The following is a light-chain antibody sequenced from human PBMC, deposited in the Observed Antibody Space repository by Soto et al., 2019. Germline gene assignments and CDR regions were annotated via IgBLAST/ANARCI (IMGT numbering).Light chain of an antibody. CDR2: DAS. CDR3: QQFHVFPRT. V-gene: IGKV1-13*02. Sequence: AIQLTQSPSSLSASVGDRVTITCRASQAIRRDLAWYQQQPGKAPRLLIFDASTVGGGVPSRFSGSGSGTDFTLTISSLQPEDFATYYCQQFHVFPRTFGQGTKVEI. J-gene: IGKJ1*01. CDR1: QAIRRD.